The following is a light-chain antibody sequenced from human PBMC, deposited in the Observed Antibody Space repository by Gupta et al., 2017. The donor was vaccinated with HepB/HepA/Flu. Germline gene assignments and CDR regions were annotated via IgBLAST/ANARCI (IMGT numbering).Light chain of an antibody. CDR3: ETWGTDTCV. CDR2: VEDSGNY. CDR1: SGRTNSS. J-gene: IGLJ2*01. V-gene: IGLV4-60*03. Sequence: HPVLTYSLSASASLAASVKLTCTLSSGRTNSSIAWHQQQPGKAPRFLMTVEDSGNYYKGGGVPGRFSGYSSEAARYLRISNHQSEDEDYYYCETWGTDTCVFGGGTRLTVL.